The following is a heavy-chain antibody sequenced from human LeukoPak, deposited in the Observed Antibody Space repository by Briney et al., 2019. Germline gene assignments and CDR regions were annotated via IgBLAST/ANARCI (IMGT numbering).Heavy chain of an antibody. CDR3: ARGGVTGYSSGWGPVVGFDY. J-gene: IGHJ4*02. CDR1: GGSFSGYY. V-gene: IGHV4-34*01. CDR2: INHSGST. D-gene: IGHD6-19*01. Sequence: SETLSLTCAVYGGSFSGYYWSWIRQPPGKGLEWIGEINHSGSTNYNPSLKSRVTISVDTSKNQFSLKLSSVTAADTAVYYCARGGVTGYSSGWGPVVGFDYGGRGTLVTVS.